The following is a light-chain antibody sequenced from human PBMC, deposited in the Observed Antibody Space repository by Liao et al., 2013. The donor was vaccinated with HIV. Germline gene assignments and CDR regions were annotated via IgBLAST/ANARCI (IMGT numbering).Light chain of an antibody. CDR1: NIGNKG. Sequence: SYVLTQPPSVSVAPGKTARITCGGNNIGNKGVHWYQHKPGQAPVLVIYYDSDRPSGIPERFSGSASGNTATLTITRVEAGDEADYYCQVWDSNSDHPYVFGTGTKVTVL. CDR2: YDS. V-gene: IGLV3-21*01. CDR3: QVWDSNSDHPYV. J-gene: IGLJ1*01.